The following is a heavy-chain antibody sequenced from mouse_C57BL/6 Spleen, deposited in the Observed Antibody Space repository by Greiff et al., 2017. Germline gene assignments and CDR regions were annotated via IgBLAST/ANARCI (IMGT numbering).Heavy chain of an antibody. D-gene: IGHD1-1*01. CDR3: ETTVAWYFDV. CDR2: IDPNSGGT. Sequence: QVQLKQPGAELVKPGASVKLSCKASGYTFTSYWMHWVKQRPGRGLEWIGRIDPNSGGTKYNEKFKSKATLTVDKPSSTAYMQLSSLAAEDSAVYCCETTVAWYFDVWGTGTTVTVSS. J-gene: IGHJ1*03. V-gene: IGHV1-72*01. CDR1: GYTFTSYW.